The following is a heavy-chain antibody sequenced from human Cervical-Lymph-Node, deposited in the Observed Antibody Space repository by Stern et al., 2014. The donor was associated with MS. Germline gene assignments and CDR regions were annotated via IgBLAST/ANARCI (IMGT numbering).Heavy chain of an antibody. CDR2: IIPIFGTA. J-gene: IGHJ6*02. CDR3: ARGELKEGLVRGMDV. Sequence: VQLVESGAEVKKPGSSVKVSCKAYGGTFSSYAISWVRQAPRQGLEWMGGIIPIFGTASYAPKFQGKVTVTADEAKTTAYMELSSLRSEDTAVYYCARGELKEGLVRGMDVWGQGTTVTVSS. CDR1: GGTFSSYA. V-gene: IGHV1-69*01. D-gene: IGHD1-26*01.